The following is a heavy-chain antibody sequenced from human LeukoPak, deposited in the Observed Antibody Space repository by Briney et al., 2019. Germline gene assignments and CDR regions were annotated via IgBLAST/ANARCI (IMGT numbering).Heavy chain of an antibody. CDR3: ARDSYYYDSSGYNLDY. Sequence: PSETLSLTCAVYGGSFSGYYWSWIRQPPGKGLEWIGEINHSGSTNYNPSLKSRVTISVDTSKNQFSLKLSSVTAADTAVYYCARDSYYYDSSGYNLDYWGQGTLVTVSS. V-gene: IGHV4-34*01. D-gene: IGHD3-22*01. CDR1: GGSFSGYY. CDR2: INHSGST. J-gene: IGHJ4*02.